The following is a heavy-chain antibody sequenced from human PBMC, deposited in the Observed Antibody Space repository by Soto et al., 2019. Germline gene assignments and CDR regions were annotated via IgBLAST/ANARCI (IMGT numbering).Heavy chain of an antibody. J-gene: IGHJ4*02. CDR3: ARGGRRYVWFNEL. V-gene: IGHV1-69*13. CDR2: IIPLLGTA. Sequence: PVQVSCNESGVLFSSYAISRVRQPPGQGLEWMGGIIPLLGTASYAQKSQSRHTCTEDESPNTAYMELSSQRSEDTPTYYCARGGRRYVWFNELWGPGPVVAVS. D-gene: IGHD3-16*01. CDR1: GVLFSSYA.